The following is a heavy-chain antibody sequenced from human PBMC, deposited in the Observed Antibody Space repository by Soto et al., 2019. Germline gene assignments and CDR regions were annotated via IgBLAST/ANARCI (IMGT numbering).Heavy chain of an antibody. CDR1: GFFFSAFP. D-gene: IGHD3-10*01. Sequence: PWGSRRPPCQASGFFFSAFPFNFFRQAACGCLEWLSSITGMSAFTSSPDSIGGRLTSSRDNPNTLLFLHMDNLNPENTAFYYFPRDNLAFPGPFDLWGQGTLVTVSS. CDR3: PRDNLAFPGPFDL. V-gene: IGHV3-21*01. CDR2: ITGMSAFT. J-gene: IGHJ4*02.